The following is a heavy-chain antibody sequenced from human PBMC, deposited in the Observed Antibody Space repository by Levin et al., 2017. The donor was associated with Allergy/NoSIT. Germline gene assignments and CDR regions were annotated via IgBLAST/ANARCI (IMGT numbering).Heavy chain of an antibody. J-gene: IGHJ4*02. CDR3: AKDRGWSGYFDY. D-gene: IGHD6-19*01. Sequence: PSETLSLTCAISGDSVSNNSAAWNWIRQSPSRGLEWLGRTYYRSKWYNDYAVSVKSRITINPDTSKNQFSLQLDSVTPEDTALYYCAKDRGWSGYFDYWGQGTLVTVSS. CDR1: GDSVSNNSAA. CDR2: TYYRSKWYN. V-gene: IGHV6-1*01.